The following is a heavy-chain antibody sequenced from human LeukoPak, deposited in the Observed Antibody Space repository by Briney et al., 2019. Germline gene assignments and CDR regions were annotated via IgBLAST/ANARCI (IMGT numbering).Heavy chain of an antibody. Sequence: ASVKVSCKASRGTFSSYAISWVRQAPGQGLEWMGRIIPILGIANYAQKFQGRVTITADKSTSTAYMELSSLRSEDTAVYYCARDGDMVRGVYWGQGTLVTVSS. D-gene: IGHD3-10*01. J-gene: IGHJ4*02. V-gene: IGHV1-69*04. CDR3: ARDGDMVRGVY. CDR2: IIPILGIA. CDR1: RGTFSSYA.